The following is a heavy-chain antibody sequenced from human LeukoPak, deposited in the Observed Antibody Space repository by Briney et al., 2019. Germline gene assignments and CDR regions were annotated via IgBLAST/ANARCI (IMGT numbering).Heavy chain of an antibody. CDR3: ARDRGGETFDY. Sequence: ASVKVSCKASGYTFTSYYMHWVRQAPGQGLEWMGIINPSGGSTSYAQKFQGRVTMTRDMSTSTVYMELSSLRSEDTAVYYCARDRGGETFDYWGQGTLVTVSS. J-gene: IGHJ4*02. CDR2: INPSGGST. CDR1: GYTFTSYY. D-gene: IGHD4-17*01. V-gene: IGHV1-46*01.